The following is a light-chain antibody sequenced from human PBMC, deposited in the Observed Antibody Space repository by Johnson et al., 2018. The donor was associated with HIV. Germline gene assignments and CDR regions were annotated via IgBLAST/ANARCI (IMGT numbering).Light chain of an antibody. V-gene: IGLV1-51*02. J-gene: IGLJ1*01. CDR2: ENN. CDR3: GTWDSSLSAGRV. Sequence: QSVLTQPPSVSAAPGQKVTISCSGSSSNIGNNYVSWYQQFPERAPKLLIYENNKRPSGIPDRFSGSKSGTSATLGITGLQTGDEADYYCGTWDSSLSAGRVFGTGTKVTVL. CDR1: SSNIGNNY.